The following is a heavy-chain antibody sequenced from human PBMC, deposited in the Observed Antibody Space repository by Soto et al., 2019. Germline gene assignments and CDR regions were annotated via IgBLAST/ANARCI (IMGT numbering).Heavy chain of an antibody. CDR3: ATPIESRTSSDRCDR. D-gene: IGHD6-6*01. J-gene: IGHJ5*02. CDR2: IRGRGATT. Sequence: GGSLRLSCAASGFTFSSYSMNWVRQAPGKGLEWVSYIRGRGATTYYADSVKGRFTISRDNSKNTLYLQMDSLRDDDTAVYYCATPIESRTSSDRCDRWGQGSRGTVSS. V-gene: IGHV3-48*02. CDR1: GFTFSSYS.